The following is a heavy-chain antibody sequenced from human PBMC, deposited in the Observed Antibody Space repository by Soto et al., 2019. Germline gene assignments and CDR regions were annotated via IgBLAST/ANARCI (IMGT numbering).Heavy chain of an antibody. Sequence: QVQLVESGGGVVQPGRSLRLSCAASGFTFSSYAMHWVRQAPGKGLEWVAVISYDGSNKYYADSVKGRFTISRDNSKNTLDLQMNSLRAEDTAVYYCARGRGSSWYDGVFDYWGQGTLVTVSS. J-gene: IGHJ4*02. V-gene: IGHV3-30-3*01. D-gene: IGHD6-13*01. CDR3: ARGRGSSWYDGVFDY. CDR1: GFTFSSYA. CDR2: ISYDGSNK.